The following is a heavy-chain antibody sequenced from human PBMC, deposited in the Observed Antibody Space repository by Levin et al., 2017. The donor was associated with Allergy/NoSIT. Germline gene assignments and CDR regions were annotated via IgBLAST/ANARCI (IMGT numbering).Heavy chain of an antibody. CDR1: GGSISSDY. CDR2: IYNSGST. V-gene: IGHV4-59*01. J-gene: IGHJ5*02. CDR3: ARETLHYYCDKGQSWTNWFDP. D-gene: IGHD3-10*01. Sequence: LRLSCTVSGGSISSDYWSWIRQSPGKGLEWIGYIYNSGSTDYNPSLKSRVTISLDTTKNQFSLRLNSVTVADTAIYYCARETLHYYCDKGQSWTNWFDPWGQGTLVTVSS.